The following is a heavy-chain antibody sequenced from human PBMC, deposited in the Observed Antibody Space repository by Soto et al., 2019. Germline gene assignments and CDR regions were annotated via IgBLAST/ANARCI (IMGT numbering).Heavy chain of an antibody. CDR1: GFTFSSYA. CDR3: AKGTGIDYYDSSGYYTGMDV. J-gene: IGHJ6*02. CDR2: ISGSGGST. D-gene: IGHD3-22*01. V-gene: IGHV3-23*01. Sequence: PGGSLRFSCAASGFTFSSYAMSWVRQAPGKGLEWVSAISGSGGSTYYADSVKGRFTISRDNSKNTLYLQMNSLRAEDTAVYYCAKGTGIDYYDSSGYYTGMDVWGQGTTVTVSS.